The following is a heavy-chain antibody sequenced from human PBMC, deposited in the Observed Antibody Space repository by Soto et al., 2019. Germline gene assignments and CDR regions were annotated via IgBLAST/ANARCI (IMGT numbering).Heavy chain of an antibody. CDR1: VYSISSGYY. V-gene: IGHV4-38-2*01. CDR3: ARVNGGRIKLWFNWFDP. Sequence: XETLSLTCAFSVYSISSGYYWGWIRQPPGKGLEWIGSIYHSGSTYYNPSLKSRVTISVDTSKNQFSLKLSSVTAADTAVYYCARVNGGRIKLWFNWFDPWGQGTLFTVSS. D-gene: IGHD5-18*01. J-gene: IGHJ5*02. CDR2: IYHSGST.